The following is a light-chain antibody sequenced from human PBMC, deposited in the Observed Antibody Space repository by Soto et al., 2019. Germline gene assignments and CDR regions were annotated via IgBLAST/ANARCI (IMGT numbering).Light chain of an antibody. CDR1: NSDVGSYKF. CDR2: KAT. Sequence: QSALTQPASVSGSPGQSITISCTGTNSDVGSYKFVSWYQQHPGEVPKLIIYKATKRPSGLSNRFSGSKSGNTASLTISGLQAEDEADYYCCSFAGGGATWVFGGGTKLTVL. J-gene: IGLJ3*02. V-gene: IGLV2-23*01. CDR3: CSFAGGGATWV.